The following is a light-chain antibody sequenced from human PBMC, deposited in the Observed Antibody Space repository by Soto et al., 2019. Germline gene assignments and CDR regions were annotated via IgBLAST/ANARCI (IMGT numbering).Light chain of an antibody. J-gene: IGKJ4*01. CDR2: AAS. Sequence: DIQLTQAPSFLSASVGDRVTITCRASQGISTYLVWYQQKPGKAPELLIYAASTLQSGVPSRFSGSGSGTEFTLTISSLQPEDFATYYCQQLNSYPLTFGGGTKVEIK. CDR3: QQLNSYPLT. V-gene: IGKV1-9*01. CDR1: QGISTY.